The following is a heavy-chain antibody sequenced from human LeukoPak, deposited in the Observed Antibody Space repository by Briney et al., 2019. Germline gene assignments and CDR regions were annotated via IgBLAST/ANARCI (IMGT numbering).Heavy chain of an antibody. CDR3: AREGVPSVDTAMGNYYYYYMDV. J-gene: IGHJ6*03. CDR1: GYTFTGYY. V-gene: IGHV1-2*02. D-gene: IGHD5-18*01. CDR2: INPNSGGT. Sequence: ASVKVSCKASGYTFTGYYMHWVRPAPGQGLEWMGWINPNSGGTNYAQKLQGRVTMTTDTSTSTAYMELRSLRSDDTAVYYCAREGVPSVDTAMGNYYYYYMDVWGKGTTVTISS.